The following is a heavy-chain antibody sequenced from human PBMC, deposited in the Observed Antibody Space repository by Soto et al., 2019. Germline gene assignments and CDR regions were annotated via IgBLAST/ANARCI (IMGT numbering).Heavy chain of an antibody. V-gene: IGHV1-24*01. CDR2: YDPEDGET. CDR3: TTVEATAFDY. J-gene: IGHJ4*02. CDR1: GYTLTELS. Sequence: GASVKVSYKVSGYTLTELSMHWVRQAPGKGFEWMGGYDPEDGETNYAQKLQGRATMTEDTATDTAYRELSSLRSEDTAVYYCTTVEATAFDYWGQGTLVTVST. D-gene: IGHD1-26*01.